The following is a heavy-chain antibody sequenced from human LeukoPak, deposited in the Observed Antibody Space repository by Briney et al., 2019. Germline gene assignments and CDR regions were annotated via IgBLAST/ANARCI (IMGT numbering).Heavy chain of an antibody. J-gene: IGHJ4*02. D-gene: IGHD3-22*01. CDR2: LYYSGST. CDR1: GGSINSFSYY. V-gene: IGHV4-39*01. Sequence: SETLSLTCTVSGGSINSFSYYWGWIRQPPGQGLEWIGSLYYSGSTYSNPSLKSRVTISVDTSKNQFSLKMSSVTAADTAVYYCARFYDRSGFFYVGYFDYWGQGTLVTVSS. CDR3: ARFYDRSGFFYVGYFDY.